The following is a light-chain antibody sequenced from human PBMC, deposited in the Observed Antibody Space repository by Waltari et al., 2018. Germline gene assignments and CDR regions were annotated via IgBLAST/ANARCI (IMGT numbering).Light chain of an antibody. Sequence: TQPPSASGTPGQRVTISCSGSSSNIGSNYVYWYHQLPGTAPKLLIYRNNQRPSGVPDRFSGSKSGTSASLAISGLRSEDEAAYYCAAWDDGLSGWVFGGGTKLTIL. J-gene: IGLJ3*02. CDR2: RNN. V-gene: IGLV1-47*01. CDR3: AAWDDGLSGWV. CDR1: SSNIGSNY.